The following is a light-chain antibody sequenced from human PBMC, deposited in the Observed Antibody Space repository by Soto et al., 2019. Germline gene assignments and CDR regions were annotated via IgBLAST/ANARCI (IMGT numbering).Light chain of an antibody. CDR3: SAYTSSSTLV. CDR2: EVS. CDR1: SSDVGGYNY. J-gene: IGLJ2*01. V-gene: IGLV2-14*01. Sequence: QSALTQPASVSGSPGQSITISCTGTSSDVGGYNYVSWYQQHPGKAPKLMIYEVSNRPSGVSNRFSGSKSGNTASLTISGLQAEDEAYYYCSAYTSSSTLVFGGGTQVTVL.